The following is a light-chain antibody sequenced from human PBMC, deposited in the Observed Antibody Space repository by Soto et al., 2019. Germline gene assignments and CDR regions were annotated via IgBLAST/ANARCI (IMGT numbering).Light chain of an antibody. V-gene: IGKV3-20*01. CDR3: QQYGSSPRT. J-gene: IGKJ1*01. CDR2: GAS. CDR1: QSVSSSF. Sequence: EIVLTQSPVTLSLSPGERATLSCRASQSVSSSFLSWYQQKPGQAPRLLIYGASGRATGIPDRFSGSGSGTDFTLTISSLEPEDFAVYYCQQYGSSPRTFGQGTKVEVK.